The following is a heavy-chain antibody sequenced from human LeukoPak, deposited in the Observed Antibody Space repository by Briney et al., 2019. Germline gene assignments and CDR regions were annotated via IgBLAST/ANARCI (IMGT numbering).Heavy chain of an antibody. J-gene: IGHJ3*02. CDR1: GYTLTELS. CDR3: ATVGRYSYGYWVAFDI. CDR2: FDPEDGET. Sequence: ASVKVSCKVSGYTLTELSMHWVRQAPGKGLEWMGGFDPEDGETIYAQKFQGRVTMTEDTSTDTAYMELSSLRSEDTAVYYCATVGRYSYGYWVAFDIWGQGTMVTVSS. V-gene: IGHV1-24*01. D-gene: IGHD5-18*01.